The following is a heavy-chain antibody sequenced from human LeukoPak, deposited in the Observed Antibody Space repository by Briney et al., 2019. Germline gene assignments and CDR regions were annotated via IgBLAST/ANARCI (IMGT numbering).Heavy chain of an antibody. CDR2: IYYTGST. J-gene: IGHJ4*02. CDR3: ARTYYYDSSGYHQPGY. D-gene: IGHD3-22*01. CDR1: GGSISNNSYY. V-gene: IGHV4-39*07. Sequence: PSETLSLTCTVSGGSISNNSYYWGWIRQPPGKGLEWIGSIYYTGSTYYNPSLKSRVTISVDTSKNQFSLKLSSVTAADTAVYYCARTYYYDSSGYHQPGYWGQGTLVTVSS.